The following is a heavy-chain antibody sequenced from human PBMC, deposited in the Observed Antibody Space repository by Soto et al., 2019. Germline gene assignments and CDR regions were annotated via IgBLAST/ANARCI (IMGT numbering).Heavy chain of an antibody. V-gene: IGHV4-30-4*01. CDR3: VREDDGGDRDYYGLDV. D-gene: IGHD4-17*01. CDR1: GGSISSDHYH. J-gene: IGHJ6*02. Sequence: QVQLQESGPGLVRPSQTLSLTCTVSGGSISSDHYHWTWIRQTPGKGLEWIGYIHYSGSVYYNPSRQSRVAMSVDTSKNLFSLKLSSVTAADTAVYFCVREDDGGDRDYYGLDVWGQGTTVTVSS. CDR2: IHYSGSV.